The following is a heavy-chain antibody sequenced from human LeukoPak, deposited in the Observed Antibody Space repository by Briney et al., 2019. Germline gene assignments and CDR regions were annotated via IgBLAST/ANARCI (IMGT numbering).Heavy chain of an antibody. CDR3: AKDMAIYATSFDY. D-gene: IGHD2-15*01. V-gene: IGHV3-30*18. Sequence: GGSLRLSCAASGFTFSSYGMHWVRQAPGKGLEWVAVVSYDGSNKFYADSVKGRFTISRDNSKNTLYLQMNSLRAEDRAVYYCAKDMAIYATSFDYWGQGTLVTVSS. J-gene: IGHJ4*02. CDR2: VSYDGSNK. CDR1: GFTFSSYG.